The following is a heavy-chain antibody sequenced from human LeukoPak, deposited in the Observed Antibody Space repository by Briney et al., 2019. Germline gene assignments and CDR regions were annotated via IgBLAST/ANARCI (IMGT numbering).Heavy chain of an antibody. CDR1: GYTFTGYY. CDR2: INPNSGGT. J-gene: IGHJ4*02. D-gene: IGHD3-3*01. Sequence: VASVKVSCKASGYTFTGYYMHWVRQAPGQGLEWMGWINPNSGGTNYAQKFQGRVTMTRGTSISTAYMELSRLRSDDTAVYYCASGYYDLWSGYSYDYWGQGTLVTVSS. CDR3: ASGYYDLWSGYSYDY. V-gene: IGHV1-2*02.